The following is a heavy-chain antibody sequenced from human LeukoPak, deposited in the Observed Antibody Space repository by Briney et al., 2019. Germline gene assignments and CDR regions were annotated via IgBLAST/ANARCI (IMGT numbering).Heavy chain of an antibody. Sequence: SVKVSCKASEFTFTSSAVQWVRQARGQRLEWIGWIVVGSGNTNYAQKFQERVTITRDMSTSTAYMELSSLRSGDTAVYYCAADDSGSPYYFDYWGQGTLVTVSS. CDR3: AADDSGSPYYFDY. V-gene: IGHV1-58*01. CDR2: IVVGSGNT. J-gene: IGHJ4*02. D-gene: IGHD3-10*01. CDR1: EFTFTSSA.